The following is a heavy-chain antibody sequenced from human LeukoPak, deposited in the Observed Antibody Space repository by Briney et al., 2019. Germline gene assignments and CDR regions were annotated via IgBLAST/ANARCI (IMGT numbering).Heavy chain of an antibody. D-gene: IGHD6-13*01. CDR1: GDSMNSDY. CDR3: ARHRAGGSRIDS. CDR2: IHYSGRT. Sequence: SETLSLTCTVSGDSMNSDYWSWTRQRPGTGLEWIGDIHYSGRTTYSPSLKSRLTISVDTSKNQFSLRLSSVTAADTAVYCARHRAGGSRIDSWGQGTLVIVSS. V-gene: IGHV4-59*08. J-gene: IGHJ4*02.